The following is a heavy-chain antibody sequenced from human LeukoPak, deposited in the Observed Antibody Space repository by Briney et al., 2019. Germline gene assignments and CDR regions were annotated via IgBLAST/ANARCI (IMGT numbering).Heavy chain of an antibody. CDR1: GGSISGYY. D-gene: IGHD3-22*01. CDR3: ARGGLENGYHSNDGFDI. V-gene: IGHV4-59*01. J-gene: IGHJ3*02. Sequence: PSETLSLTCTVSGGSISGYYWSWICQPPGKGLEWIGYIYYSGSTKYNPSLKSRVAMSVDTSRNQFSLNLSSVTAADTAVYYCARGGLENGYHSNDGFDIWGQGTMVTVSS. CDR2: IYYSGST.